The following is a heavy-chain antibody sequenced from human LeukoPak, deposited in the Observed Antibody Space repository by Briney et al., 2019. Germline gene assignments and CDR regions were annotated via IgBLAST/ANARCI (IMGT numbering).Heavy chain of an antibody. D-gene: IGHD2-15*01. V-gene: IGHV5-51*01. CDR3: ARRDGYCSGGSCYLFDY. J-gene: IGHJ4*02. CDR1: GYSFTSYW. CDR2: IYPGDSDT. Sequence: GESLKIPCKGSGYSFTSYWIGWVRQMPGKGLEWMGIIYPGDSDTRYSPSFQGQVTISADKSISTAYLRWSSLKASDTAMYYCARRDGYCSGGSCYLFDYWGQGTLVTVSS.